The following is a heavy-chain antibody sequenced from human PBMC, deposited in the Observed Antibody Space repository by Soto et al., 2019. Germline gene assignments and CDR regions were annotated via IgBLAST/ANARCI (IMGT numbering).Heavy chain of an antibody. CDR3: ASFDRRYPHSVH. J-gene: IGHJ1*01. V-gene: IGHV1-24*01. CDR1: GYTLTELS. Sequence: ASVKVSCKVSGYTLTELSMHWVRQAPGKGLEWMGGFDPEDGETIYAQKFQGRVTMTEDTSTDTAYMELSSLRSEDTAVYYCASFDRRYPHSVHWGQCTVLTGSA. CDR2: FDPEDGET. D-gene: IGHD3-16*02.